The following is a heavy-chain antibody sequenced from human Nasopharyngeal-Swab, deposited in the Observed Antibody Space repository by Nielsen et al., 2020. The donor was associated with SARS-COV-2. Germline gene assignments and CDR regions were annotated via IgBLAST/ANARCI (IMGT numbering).Heavy chain of an antibody. V-gene: IGHV1-18*01. D-gene: IGHD6-13*01. J-gene: IGHJ6*03. Sequence: GWCKDWGYMVTSYGICWVRQAPGQGLEWMGWISAYNGNTNYAQKLQGRVTMTTDTSTSTAYMELRSLRSDDTAVYYCASSSSGYSSSWYYYYYMDVWGKGTTVTVSS. CDR1: GYMVTSYG. CDR3: ASSSSGYSSSWYYYYYMDV. CDR2: ISAYNGNT.